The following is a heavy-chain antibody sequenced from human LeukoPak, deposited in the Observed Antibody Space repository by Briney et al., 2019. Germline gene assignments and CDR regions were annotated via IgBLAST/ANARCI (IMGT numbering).Heavy chain of an antibody. V-gene: IGHV3-48*01. Sequence: GGSLRLSCAASGFTFSTYGMNWVRQAPGKGLEWVSYITSSSTIYYADSVKGRFSISRDNAKNSLSLQMSSLRAEDTAVYYCARRGDTPMVGDYWGQGTLVTVSS. CDR1: GFTFSTYG. CDR3: ARRGDTPMVGDY. J-gene: IGHJ4*02. D-gene: IGHD5-18*01. CDR2: ITSSSTI.